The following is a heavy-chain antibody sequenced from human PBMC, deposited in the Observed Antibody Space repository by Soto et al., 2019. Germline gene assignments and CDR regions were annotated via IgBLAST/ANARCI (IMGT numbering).Heavy chain of an antibody. J-gene: IGHJ6*02. V-gene: IGHV4-4*07. CDR2: IDASGNS. D-gene: IGHD6-13*01. CDR1: GDSISSYY. Sequence: PSETLSLTCTVSGDSISSYYWNWIRQPAGKGLEWIGRIDASGNSNYNPSLKSRATMSVDTSKKQFSLKVTSVTAADTAVYYCARYNSNWFQTEGMDVWGQGTTVTVSS. CDR3: ARYNSNWFQTEGMDV.